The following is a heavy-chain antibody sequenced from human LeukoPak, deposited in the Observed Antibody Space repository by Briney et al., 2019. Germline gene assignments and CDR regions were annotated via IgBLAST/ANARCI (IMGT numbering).Heavy chain of an antibody. CDR1: GFTFSSYS. CDR2: ISSSSSYI. CDR3: ARDTTVAYYGSGIAY. Sequence: GGSLRLSCAASGFTFSSYSMNWVRQAPGKGLEWVSSISSSSSYIYYADSVKGRFTISRDNAKNLLYLQMNSLRAEDTAVYYCARDTTVAYYGSGIAYWGQGTLVTASS. J-gene: IGHJ4*02. D-gene: IGHD3-10*01. V-gene: IGHV3-21*01.